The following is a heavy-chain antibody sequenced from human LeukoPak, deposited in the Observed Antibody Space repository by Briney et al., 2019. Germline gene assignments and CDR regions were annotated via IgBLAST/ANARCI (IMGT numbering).Heavy chain of an antibody. Sequence: ASVKVSCKASGYSFTSNYIHWVRQAPGQGLEWMGMIYPRDGSTSYAQKFQGRVTVTRDTSTSTVHMELSGLRSEDTAVYYCARVPTPHTAMVTTWFDPWGQGTLVTVSS. CDR3: ARVPTPHTAMVTTWFDP. CDR2: IYPRDGST. D-gene: IGHD5-18*01. CDR1: GYSFTSNY. J-gene: IGHJ5*02. V-gene: IGHV1-46*01.